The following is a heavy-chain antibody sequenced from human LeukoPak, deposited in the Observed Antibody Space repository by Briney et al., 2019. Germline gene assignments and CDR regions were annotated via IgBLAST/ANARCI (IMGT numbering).Heavy chain of an antibody. CDR3: TATPRPPIVVVKE. CDR2: IKSKTDGGTT. Sequence: GGSLRLSCAASGFTFSNAWMSWVRQAPGKGLEWVGRIKSKTDGGTTDYAAPVKGRFTISRDHSKNTLYLQMNSLKTEDTAVYYCTATPRPPIVVVKEGGQGTLVTVSS. V-gene: IGHV3-15*01. J-gene: IGHJ4*02. D-gene: IGHD2-21*01. CDR1: GFTFSNAW.